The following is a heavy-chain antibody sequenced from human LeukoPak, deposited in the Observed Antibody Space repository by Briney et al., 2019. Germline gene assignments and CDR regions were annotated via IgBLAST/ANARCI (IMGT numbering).Heavy chain of an antibody. Sequence: GASVKVSCKASGGTFSSYAISWVRQAPGQGLEWMGGIIPIFGTANYAQKFQGRVTITTDESTSTAYMELSSLRSEDTAVYYCAAGGDTVVVPAALYYYMDVWGKGTTVTVSS. CDR1: GGTFSSYA. J-gene: IGHJ6*03. CDR3: AAGGDTVVVPAALYYYMDV. CDR2: IIPIFGTA. V-gene: IGHV1-69*05. D-gene: IGHD2-2*01.